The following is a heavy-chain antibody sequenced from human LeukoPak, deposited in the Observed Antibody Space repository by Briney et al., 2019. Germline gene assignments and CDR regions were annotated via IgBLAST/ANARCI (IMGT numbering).Heavy chain of an antibody. J-gene: IGHJ3*02. CDR3: AREGLLTRLSSSDAFDI. CDR2: VSSNSAYL. D-gene: IGHD3-9*01. CDR1: GFTFRRYT. Sequence: PGGSLRLSCTASGFTFRRYTMNWVRQAPGQGLEWVSSVSSNSAYLYYADSVRGRFTVFRDNTQNTLYLQLGSLRAEGTALYYCAREGLLTRLSSSDAFDIWGQGTMVTVSS. V-gene: IGHV3-21*06.